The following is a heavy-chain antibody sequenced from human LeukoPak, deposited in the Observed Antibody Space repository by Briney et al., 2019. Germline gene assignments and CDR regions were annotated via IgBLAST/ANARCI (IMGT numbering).Heavy chain of an antibody. Sequence: GGSLRLSCAASGFTFSSFTMNWVRQAPGKGLEWVSSTSSSSSYIYSADSVKGRFTISRDNARNSLYLRMNSLRAEDTAVYYCARDPGAYSSSPIDYWGQGTLVTVSS. V-gene: IGHV3-21*01. CDR1: GFTFSSFT. J-gene: IGHJ4*02. D-gene: IGHD6-6*01. CDR2: TSSSSSYI. CDR3: ARDPGAYSSSPIDY.